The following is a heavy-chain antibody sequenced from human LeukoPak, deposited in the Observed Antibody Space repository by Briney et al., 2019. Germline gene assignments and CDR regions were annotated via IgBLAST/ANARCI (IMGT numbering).Heavy chain of an antibody. CDR2: IYSGDRT. J-gene: IGHJ6*02. V-gene: IGHV3-66*01. Sequence: GGSLRLSCAVSGFTVSSNYMTWVRQVPGEGLEWVSLIYSGDRTYYAESVKGRFTISRDNSKNTVHLQMNSLRAEDTAVYYCARDRWYSSSYYYGMDVWGQGTTVTVSS. D-gene: IGHD6-6*01. CDR1: GFTVSSNY. CDR3: ARDRWYSSSYYYGMDV.